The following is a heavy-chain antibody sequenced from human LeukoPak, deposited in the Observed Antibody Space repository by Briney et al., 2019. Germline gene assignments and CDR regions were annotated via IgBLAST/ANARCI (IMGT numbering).Heavy chain of an antibody. Sequence: ASVKVSCKASGYTFTSYDINWVRQATGQGLEWMGWMNPNSGNTGYAQKFQGRVTMTWNTSISTAYMELSSLRSEDTAVYYCAREGYYGSGSYYNWFDPWGQGTLVTVSS. V-gene: IGHV1-8*01. CDR1: GYTFTSYD. CDR2: MNPNSGNT. CDR3: AREGYYGSGSYYNWFDP. J-gene: IGHJ5*02. D-gene: IGHD3-10*01.